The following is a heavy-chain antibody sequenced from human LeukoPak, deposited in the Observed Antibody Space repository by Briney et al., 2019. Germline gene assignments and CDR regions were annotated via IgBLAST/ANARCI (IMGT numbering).Heavy chain of an antibody. D-gene: IGHD6-19*01. V-gene: IGHV4-59*01. Sequence: PSETLSLTCTVSRGSISSYYWSWIRQPPGKGLEWIGYIYYSGSTNYNPSLKSRVTISVDTSKNQFSLKLSSVTAADTAVYYWARGTYSSGRIPFDYWGQGTLVTVSS. CDR2: IYYSGST. CDR1: RGSISSYY. J-gene: IGHJ4*02. CDR3: ARGTYSSGRIPFDY.